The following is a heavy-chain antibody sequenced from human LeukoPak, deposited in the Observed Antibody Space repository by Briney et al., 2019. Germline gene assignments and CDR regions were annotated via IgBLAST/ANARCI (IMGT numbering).Heavy chain of an antibody. CDR2: ISASGGLE. CDR3: AKGGDILQGVYNWFDA. Sequence: PGGSVRLSCAASGFSFHIYVMSWVRQAPGQGLQWVSIISASGGLEFYTDSVRGRFTISRDISKNTLYLQMNSLRAEDTALYYCAKGGDILQGVYNWFDAWGQGTLVTVSS. V-gene: IGHV3-23*01. J-gene: IGHJ5*02. D-gene: IGHD3-10*01. CDR1: GFSFHIYV.